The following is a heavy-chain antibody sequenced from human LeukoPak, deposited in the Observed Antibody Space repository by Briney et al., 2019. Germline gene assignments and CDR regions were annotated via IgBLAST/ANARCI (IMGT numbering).Heavy chain of an antibody. Sequence: SEALSLTCAVYGGSFSGYYWSWIREPPGEGLEWIGEINHRGSTNYNPSLKSRVTISLDTSKNRFSLKLSSVTAADTAVYHCARGHDEGIWSAYYYFDYWGQATLVTVSS. CDR2: INHRGST. CDR3: ARGHDEGIWSAYYYFDY. CDR1: GGSFSGYY. V-gene: IGHV4-34*01. D-gene: IGHD3-3*01. J-gene: IGHJ4*02.